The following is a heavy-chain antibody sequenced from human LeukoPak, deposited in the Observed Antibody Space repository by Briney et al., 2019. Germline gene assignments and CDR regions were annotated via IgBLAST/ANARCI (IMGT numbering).Heavy chain of an antibody. V-gene: IGHV3-33*01. CDR3: ARDNPGGKNWYFDL. CDR2: IWSDGSNK. J-gene: IGHJ2*01. D-gene: IGHD4-23*01. CDR1: GFTFSGYG. Sequence: PGGSLRLSCATSGFTFSGYGMHWVRQAPGKGLEWVTVIWSDGSNKYYADSVKGRFTISIDNSKNTLYLQMNSLRAEDTAVYYCARDNPGGKNWYFDLWGRGTLVTVSS.